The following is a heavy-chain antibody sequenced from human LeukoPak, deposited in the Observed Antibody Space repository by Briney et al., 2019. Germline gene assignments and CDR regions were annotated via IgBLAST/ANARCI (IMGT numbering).Heavy chain of an antibody. D-gene: IGHD3-10*01. CDR3: ARDDYGSGSWHDY. CDR2: IIWSGGRP. CDR1: GFTFEYYG. Sequence: GGSLRLSCLACGFTFEYYGMIWLRQAPGKGLEGGAGIIWSGGRPVYADSVKGRFTISRDNAKNSLYLQMNSLRVEDTALYYCARDDYGSGSWHDYWGQGTLVTVSS. V-gene: IGHV3-20*04. J-gene: IGHJ4*02.